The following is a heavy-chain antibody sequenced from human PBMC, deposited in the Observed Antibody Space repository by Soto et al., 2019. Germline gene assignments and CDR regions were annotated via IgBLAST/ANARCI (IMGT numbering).Heavy chain of an antibody. J-gene: IGHJ6*02. V-gene: IGHV3-53*02. CDR3: AKKPPSSIQGWAFGMEV. D-gene: IGHD1-26*01. CDR2: TFTGGST. Sequence: EVQLVETGGGLIQPGGSLRLSCLASGFSVTTNYIIWVRQPPGKGLEWVSTTFTGGSTHYADSVKGRFSISRDNSKNTLYLQMNNLRVEDTAVYYGAKKPPSSIQGWAFGMEVWGQGTTVAVSS. CDR1: GFSVTTNY.